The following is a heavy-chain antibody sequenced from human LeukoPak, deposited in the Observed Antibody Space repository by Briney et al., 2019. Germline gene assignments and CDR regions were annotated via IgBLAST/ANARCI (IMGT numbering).Heavy chain of an antibody. J-gene: IGHJ5*02. Sequence: GSLRLSCAASGFTFSSYSMNWVRQAPGKGLEWVSSISSSSSYIYYADSVKGRFTISRDNAKNSLYLQMNSLRAEDTAVYYCAKGHVRGAYDPWGQGTLVTVSS. D-gene: IGHD3-10*02. CDR1: GFTFSSYS. CDR2: ISSSSSYI. V-gene: IGHV3-21*01. CDR3: AKGHVRGAYDP.